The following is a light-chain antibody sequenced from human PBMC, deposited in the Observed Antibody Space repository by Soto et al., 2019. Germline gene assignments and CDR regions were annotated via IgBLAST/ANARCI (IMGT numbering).Light chain of an antibody. CDR1: QSVSSN. CDR2: GAS. CDR3: QQYHNWPMA. J-gene: IGKJ1*01. Sequence: EIVMTQSPATLSVSPGVRATFSCRASQSVSSNLAWYQQKPGQAPRLHNYGASTRATGIPARFSGSGSGTEFTLTVSSLQSEDFAVYYYQQYHNWPMAFGQGIKVDIK. V-gene: IGKV3-15*01.